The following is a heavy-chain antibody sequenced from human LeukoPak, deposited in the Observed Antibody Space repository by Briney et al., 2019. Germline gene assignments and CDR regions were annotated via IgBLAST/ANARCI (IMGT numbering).Heavy chain of an antibody. CDR1: GFTFSSYS. D-gene: IGHD1-26*01. CDR3: ASSGSYRFDY. Sequence: GGSLRLSCAASGFTFSSYSMNWVRQVPGKGLEWVSHITASGTAMFYADSVKGRFTISRDNAKNSLYLQMNSLRDEDTAVYYCASSGSYRFDYWGQGTLVTVSS. V-gene: IGHV3-48*02. J-gene: IGHJ4*02. CDR2: ITASGTAM.